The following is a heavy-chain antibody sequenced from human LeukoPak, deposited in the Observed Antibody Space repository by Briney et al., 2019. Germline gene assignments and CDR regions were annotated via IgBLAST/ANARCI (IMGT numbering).Heavy chain of an antibody. CDR2: IFYSGST. J-gene: IGHJ4*02. V-gene: IGHV4-39*01. CDR3: ARRTGDFSYYFDL. CDR1: GCSITSRTYW. Sequence: SETLSLTCSVSGCSITSRTYWWSWIRQPPGKGLEWIGGIFYSGSTYAKSSLKSRLTMSVDTSKNEFSLKLKSVTSADTALYFCARRTGDFSYYFDLWGPGTLVTVSS. D-gene: IGHD2-21*01.